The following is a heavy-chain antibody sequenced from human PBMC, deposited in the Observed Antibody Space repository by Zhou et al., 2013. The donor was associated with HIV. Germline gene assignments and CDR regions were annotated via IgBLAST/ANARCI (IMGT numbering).Heavy chain of an antibody. V-gene: IGHV1-69*04. CDR2: ISPMFGIS. D-gene: IGHD2-2*01. Sequence: QVQLVQSGAEVKEPGSSVKVSCQASGGTFSSDAISWVRQAPGQGLEWMGRISPMFGISNYAQKFQGRLNIYADRSTSTAYMELSGLRSEDTAVYYCASGVVPAATGRDYYYYMDVWGKGTTVTVSS. CDR1: GGTFSSDA. J-gene: IGHJ6*03. CDR3: ASGVVPAATGRDYYYYMDV.